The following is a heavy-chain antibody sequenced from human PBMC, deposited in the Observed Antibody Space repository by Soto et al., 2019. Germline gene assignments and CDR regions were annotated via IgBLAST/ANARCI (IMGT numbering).Heavy chain of an antibody. D-gene: IGHD1-26*01. CDR3: ARQLERRVGAASH. V-gene: IGHV3-11*01. J-gene: IGHJ4*02. CDR2: ISPSGDVT. CDR1: GFFFTDYF. Sequence: LRLSCSTSGFFFTDYFMSWIRQAPGKGLEWVSYISPSGDVTHYADSVKGRFTISRDNTKNSLFLQMSSLRDDDTAVYYCARQLERRVGAASHWGQGTRVTVSS.